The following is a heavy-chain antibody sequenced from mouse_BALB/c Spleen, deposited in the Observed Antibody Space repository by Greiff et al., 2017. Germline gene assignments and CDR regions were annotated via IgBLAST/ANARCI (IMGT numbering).Heavy chain of an antibody. D-gene: IGHD1-1*01. V-gene: IGHV3-2*02. J-gene: IGHJ2*01. CDR3: ARESTVVDY. CDR2: ISYSGST. Sequence: DVQLQESGPGLVKPSQSLSLTCTVTGYSITSDYAWNWIRQFPGNKLEWMGYISYSGSTSYNPSLKSRISITRDTSKNQFFLQLNSVTTEDTATYYCARESTVVDYWGQGTTLTVSS. CDR1: GYSITSDYA.